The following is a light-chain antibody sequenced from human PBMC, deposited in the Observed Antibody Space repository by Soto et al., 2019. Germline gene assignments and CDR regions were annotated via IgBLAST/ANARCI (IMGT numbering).Light chain of an antibody. V-gene: IGKV1-5*03. J-gene: IGKJ1*01. Sequence: DIQMTQSPSTLSASIGDRVTISCRASQSISNWLAWYQQKPGKAPKLLISQASNLESGVPSMFSGSGSGTEFTLTISSLQPDDFATFYCQQYDTYSTFGQGTKVEIK. CDR2: QAS. CDR1: QSISNW. CDR3: QQYDTYST.